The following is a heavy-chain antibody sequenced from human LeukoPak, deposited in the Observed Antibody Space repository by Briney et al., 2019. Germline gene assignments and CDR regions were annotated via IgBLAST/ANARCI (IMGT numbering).Heavy chain of an antibody. J-gene: IGHJ6*02. V-gene: IGHV3-30-3*01. CDR2: ISYDGSNK. CDR1: GFTFSSYA. Sequence: GGSLRLSCAASGFTFSSYAMHWVRQAPGKGLEWVAVISYDGSNKYYADSVKGRFTISRDNSTNTLYLQMSSLRAEDTAVYYCARDRGDYVRDYYYYGMDVWGQGTTVTVSS. CDR3: ARDRGDYVRDYYYYGMDV. D-gene: IGHD4-17*01.